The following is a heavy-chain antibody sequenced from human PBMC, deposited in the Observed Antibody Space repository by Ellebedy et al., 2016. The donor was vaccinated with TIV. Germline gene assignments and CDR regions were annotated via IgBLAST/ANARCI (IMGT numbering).Heavy chain of an antibody. V-gene: IGHV1-18*04. D-gene: IGHD6-13*01. Sequence: AASVKVSCKASGYTFTSYGISWVRQASGQGLEWMGWISAYNGNTNYAQKLQGRVTMTTDTSTSTAYMELRSLRSEDTAVYYCARSYSSSSDGLRDYGMDVWGQGTTVTVSS. CDR2: ISAYNGNT. CDR1: GYTFTSYG. CDR3: ARSYSSSSDGLRDYGMDV. J-gene: IGHJ6*02.